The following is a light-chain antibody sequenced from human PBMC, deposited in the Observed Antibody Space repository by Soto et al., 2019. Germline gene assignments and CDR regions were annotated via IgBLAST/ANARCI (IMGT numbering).Light chain of an antibody. V-gene: IGLV3-21*04. CDR1: NIGTKS. CDR3: QVWDRSSDHRVV. Sequence: SYELTQPPSVSVAPGKTARISCGRNNIGTKSVHWYQQKPGQAPVLVFYYDSARPSGIPERFSGSNAGNTATLTISTVEAGDEADYYCQVWDRSSDHRVVFGGGTKLTVL. J-gene: IGLJ2*01. CDR2: YDS.